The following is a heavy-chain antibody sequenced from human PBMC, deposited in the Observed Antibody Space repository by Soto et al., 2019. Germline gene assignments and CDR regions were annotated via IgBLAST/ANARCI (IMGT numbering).Heavy chain of an antibody. Sequence: PSETLSLTCTVSGGSITGSGYYWSWIRQHPGKGLEWVGYIYYSGSTYYNPSLKSRLTISVATSKNQFSLKLTSVTAADTAVYYCARDTSLVRGVFGMDVWGQGTTVTVSS. D-gene: IGHD3-10*01. CDR2: IYYSGST. J-gene: IGHJ6*02. CDR1: GGSITGSGYY. CDR3: ARDTSLVRGVFGMDV. V-gene: IGHV4-31*03.